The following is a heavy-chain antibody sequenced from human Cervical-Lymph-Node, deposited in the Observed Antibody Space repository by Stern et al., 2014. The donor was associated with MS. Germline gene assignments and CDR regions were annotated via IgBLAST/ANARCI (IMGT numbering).Heavy chain of an antibody. CDR2: VYYSGST. CDR1: GDFVSSGSYY. J-gene: IGHJ4*02. V-gene: IGHV4-61*01. CDR3: ARELEPQYYFDL. Sequence: QVQLQESGPGLVKPSETLSLTCTVSGDFVSSGSYYWSWIRQPPGKGLEWIGYVYYSGSTDYNPSLKSRVTISVDTSENQFSLKLSSVTAADTAVYYCARELEPQYYFDLWGQGTLVTVSS. D-gene: IGHD1-14*01.